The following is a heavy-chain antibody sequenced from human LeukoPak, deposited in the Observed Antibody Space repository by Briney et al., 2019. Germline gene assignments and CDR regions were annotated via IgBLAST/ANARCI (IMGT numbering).Heavy chain of an antibody. CDR2: ISYDGSNK. CDR1: GFPFSSYG. CDR3: AEDVLGWFDP. Sequence: GGSLRLSCAASGFPFSSYGMHWVRQAPGKGLEWVAVISYDGSNKYYADSVKGRFTISRDNSKNTLYLQMNSLRAEDTAVYHCAEDVLGWFDPWGQGTLVTVSS. V-gene: IGHV3-30*18. D-gene: IGHD6-6*01. J-gene: IGHJ5*02.